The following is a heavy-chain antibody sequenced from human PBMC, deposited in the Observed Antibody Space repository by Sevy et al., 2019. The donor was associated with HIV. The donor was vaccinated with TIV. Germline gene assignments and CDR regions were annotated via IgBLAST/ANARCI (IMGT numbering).Heavy chain of an antibody. CDR3: AKGITIFGVVNSYYYGMDV. D-gene: IGHD3-3*01. CDR1: GFTFSSYG. Sequence: GGSLRLSCAASGFTFSSYGMHWVRQAPGKGLEWVAVISYDGSNKYDADSVKGRFTISRDNSKNTLYLQMNSLRAEDTAVYYCAKGITIFGVVNSYYYGMDVWGQGTTVTVSS. J-gene: IGHJ6*02. CDR2: ISYDGSNK. V-gene: IGHV3-30*18.